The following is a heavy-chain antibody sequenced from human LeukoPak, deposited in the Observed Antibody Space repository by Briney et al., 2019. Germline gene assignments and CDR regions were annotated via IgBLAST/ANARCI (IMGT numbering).Heavy chain of an antibody. CDR2: IYYSGST. D-gene: IGHD3-10*01. V-gene: IGHV4-59*08. J-gene: IGHJ5*02. Sequence: SETLSLTCTVSGGSISGYYWSWIRQPPGKGLEWIGYIYYSGSTNYNPSLKSRVTISVDTSKNQFSLKLNSVTAADTAVYYCARHYGPWGQGTLVTVSS. CDR3: ARHYGP. CDR1: GGSISGYY.